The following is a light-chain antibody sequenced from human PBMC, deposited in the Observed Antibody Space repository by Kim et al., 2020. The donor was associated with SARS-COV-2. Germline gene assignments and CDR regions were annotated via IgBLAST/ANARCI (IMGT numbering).Light chain of an antibody. Sequence: ASVRDRSTITCRASQDIRNDLGWYQQNPGRAPKRLIYGASSLQSGVPSRFSGSGSGTEFTLTISSVQPEDFATYFCLQHSTYPITFGQGTRLEIK. CDR2: GAS. CDR3: LQHSTYPIT. CDR1: QDIRND. V-gene: IGKV1-17*01. J-gene: IGKJ5*01.